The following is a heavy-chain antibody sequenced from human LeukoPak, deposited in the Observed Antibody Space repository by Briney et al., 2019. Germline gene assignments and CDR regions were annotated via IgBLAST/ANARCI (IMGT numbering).Heavy chain of an antibody. Sequence: GGSLRLSCAASGFTFSSYGMHWVRQAPGTGLEWVAVIWYDGSNKYYTDSVKGRFTISRDNSKNTLYLQMNSLRAEDTAVYYCARSGSSSLDYWGQGTLVTVSS. CDR3: ARSGSSSLDY. CDR2: IWYDGSNK. D-gene: IGHD6-6*01. CDR1: GFTFSSYG. J-gene: IGHJ4*02. V-gene: IGHV3-33*01.